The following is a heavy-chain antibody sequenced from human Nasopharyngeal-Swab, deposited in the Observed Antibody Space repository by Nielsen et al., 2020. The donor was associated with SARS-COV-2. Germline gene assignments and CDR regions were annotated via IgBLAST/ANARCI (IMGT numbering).Heavy chain of an antibody. Sequence: GRSLRLSCAPSGFTLSSYSMNWVRQAPGKGLEWVPYISSSSSTIYYADSVKGRFTISRDNAKNSLYLQMNSLRDEDTAVYYCARDWGPTGTIDYWGQGTLVTVSS. CDR2: ISSSSSTI. CDR1: GFTLSSYS. V-gene: IGHV3-48*02. J-gene: IGHJ4*02. CDR3: ARDWGPTGTIDY. D-gene: IGHD3-10*01.